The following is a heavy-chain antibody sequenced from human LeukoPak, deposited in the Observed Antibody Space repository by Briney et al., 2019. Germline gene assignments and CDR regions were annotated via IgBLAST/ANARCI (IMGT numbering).Heavy chain of an antibody. D-gene: IGHD3-10*01. CDR2: IWYDGSNK. J-gene: IGHJ4*02. CDR3: ARDTMVRGVIIGGNFDY. CDR1: GFTFSSYG. Sequence: GGSLRLSCAASGFTFSSYGMHWVRQAPGKGLEWVAVIWYDGSNKYYADSVKGRFTISRDNSKNTLYLQMNSLRAEDTVVYYWARDTMVRGVIIGGNFDYWGQGTLVTVSS. V-gene: IGHV3-33*01.